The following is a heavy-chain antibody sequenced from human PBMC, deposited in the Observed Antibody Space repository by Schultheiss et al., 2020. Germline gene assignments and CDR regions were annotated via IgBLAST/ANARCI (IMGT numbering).Heavy chain of an antibody. J-gene: IGHJ4*02. CDR2: ISGSGSST. Sequence: GESLKISCAASGFTFIAYTINWVRQAPGKGLEWVSAISGSGSSTYYADSVKGRFTISRDNSKNTLYLQMNSLRAEDTAVYYCAKDPLIVVVPAAIAVDYWGQGTLVTVSS. CDR3: AKDPLIVVVPAAIAVDY. D-gene: IGHD2-2*01. CDR1: GFTFIAYT. V-gene: IGHV3-23*01.